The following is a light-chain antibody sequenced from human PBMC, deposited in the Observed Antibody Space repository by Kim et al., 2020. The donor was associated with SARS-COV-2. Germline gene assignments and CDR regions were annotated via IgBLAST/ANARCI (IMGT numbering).Light chain of an antibody. J-gene: IGLJ3*02. CDR3: VLYMGGGIRV. CDR2: STN. V-gene: IGLV8-61*01. Sequence: GGTVTLTCGLGSVSVSTSYIPSWYQQTPGQAPRTLIYSTNTRSSGVPDRFSGSILGNKAALTITGAQADDESDYYCVLYMGGGIRVFGGGTQLTVL. CDR1: SVSVSTSYI.